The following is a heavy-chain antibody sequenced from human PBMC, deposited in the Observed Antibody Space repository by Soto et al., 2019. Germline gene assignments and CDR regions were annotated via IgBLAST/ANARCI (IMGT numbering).Heavy chain of an antibody. CDR1: GCSISSSSYY. J-gene: IGHJ4*02. CDR3: ASHTPHLMIVVVPYFDY. V-gene: IGHV4-39*01. CDR2: IYYSGST. Sequence: PSETLSLTCTVSGCSISSSSYYWGWIRQPPGKGLEWIGSIYYSGSTYYNPSLKSRVTISVDTSKNQFSLKLSSVTAADTAVYYCASHTPHLMIVVVPYFDYWGQGTLVTVSS. D-gene: IGHD3-22*01.